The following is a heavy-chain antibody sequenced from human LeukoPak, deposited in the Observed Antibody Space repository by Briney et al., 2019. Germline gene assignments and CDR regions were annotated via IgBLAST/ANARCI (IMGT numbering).Heavy chain of an antibody. Sequence: PGGSLRLSCAASGFTFSSYSMNWVRQAPGKGLEWVSYISSSSTIYYADSVKGRFTISRDNAKNSLYLQMNSLRAEDTAVYYCARRGSWGEPRPFDYWGQGSLVTVSS. CDR2: ISSSSTI. D-gene: IGHD3-16*01. CDR3: ARRGSWGEPRPFDY. V-gene: IGHV3-48*04. CDR1: GFTFSSYS. J-gene: IGHJ4*02.